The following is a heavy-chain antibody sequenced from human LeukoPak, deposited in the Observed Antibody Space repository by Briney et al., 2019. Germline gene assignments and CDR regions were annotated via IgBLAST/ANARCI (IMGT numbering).Heavy chain of an antibody. D-gene: IGHD6-13*01. Sequence: ASETLSLTCTVSGDSISIYYWSWIRQPAGKGLEWISRFYTSGSTDYNPSLKSRVTMSVDTSKNRISLELRSVTAADTAVYYCARGYDWFDPWGQGTLVTVSS. CDR3: ARGYDWFDP. CDR2: FYTSGST. J-gene: IGHJ5*02. CDR1: GDSISIYY. V-gene: IGHV4-4*07.